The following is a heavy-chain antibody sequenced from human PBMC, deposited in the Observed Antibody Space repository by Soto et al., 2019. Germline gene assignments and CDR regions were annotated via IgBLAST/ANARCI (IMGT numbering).Heavy chain of an antibody. D-gene: IGHD2-21*02. CDR1: GGTFSSYA. J-gene: IGHJ4*02. CDR2: IIPIFGTA. CDR3: ARDVGGNSESDY. V-gene: IGHV1-69*13. Sequence: SVKVSCKASGGTFSSYAISWVRQAPGQGLEWMGGIIPIFGTANYAQKFQGRVTITADESTSTAYMELSSLRSEDTAVYYCARDVGGNSESDYWGQGTLVTVSS.